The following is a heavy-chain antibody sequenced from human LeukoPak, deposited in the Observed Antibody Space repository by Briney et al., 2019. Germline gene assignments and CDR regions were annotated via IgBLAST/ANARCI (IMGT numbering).Heavy chain of an antibody. D-gene: IGHD3-10*01. J-gene: IGHJ4*02. CDR3: AKGAFAYYYGSGSYYFDY. CDR1: GFTFDDYA. V-gene: IGHV3-9*03. CDR2: ISWNSGSI. Sequence: GGSLRLSCAASGFTFDDYAMHWVRQAPGRGLEWVSGISWNSGSIGYADSVKGRFTIYRDNAKNSLYLQMNSLRAEDMALYYCAKGAFAYYYGSGSYYFDYWGQGTLVTVSS.